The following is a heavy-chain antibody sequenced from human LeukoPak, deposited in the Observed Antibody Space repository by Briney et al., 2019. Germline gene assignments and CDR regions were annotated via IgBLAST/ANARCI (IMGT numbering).Heavy chain of an antibody. CDR1: GFTFSTYA. V-gene: IGHV3-23*01. Sequence: GGSLRLSCATSGFTFSTYAMTWVRQAPGKGLEWVSSIRDRTYYADSAKGRFTISRDDSRNTLYLQMNSLGAEDTAVYYCAKSWRSYDSSTSYYAFDLWGQGTTVTVSS. CDR3: AKSWRSYDSSTSYYAFDL. J-gene: IGHJ3*01. CDR2: IRDRT. D-gene: IGHD3-22*01.